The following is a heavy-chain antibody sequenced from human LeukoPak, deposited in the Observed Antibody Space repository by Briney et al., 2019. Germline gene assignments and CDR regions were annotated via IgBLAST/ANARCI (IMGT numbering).Heavy chain of an antibody. J-gene: IGHJ6*02. D-gene: IGHD2-2*01. Sequence: GGSLRLSCAASGFTFSSYGMHWVRQAPGKGLEWVAFIRYDGSNKYYADSVKGRFTISRDNSKNTLYLQMNSLRAEDTAVYYCAKDGGPPGDCSSTSCYWLSMVRGYYYGMDVWGQGTTVTVSS. CDR3: AKDGGPPGDCSSTSCYWLSMVRGYYYGMDV. CDR2: IRYDGSNK. V-gene: IGHV3-30*02. CDR1: GFTFSSYG.